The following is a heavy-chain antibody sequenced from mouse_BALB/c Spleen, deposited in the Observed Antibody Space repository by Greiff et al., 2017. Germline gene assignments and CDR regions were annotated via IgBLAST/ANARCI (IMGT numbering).Heavy chain of an antibody. CDR2: INSNGGST. J-gene: IGHJ2*01. Sequence: EVKLMESGGGLVKLGGSLKLSCAASGFTFSSYYMSWVRQTPEKRLELVAAINSNGGSTYYPDTVKGRFTISRDNAKNTLYLQMSSLKSEDTALYYCARQGEGYFDYWGQGTTLTVSS. CDR3: ARQGEGYFDY. CDR1: GFTFSSYY. V-gene: IGHV5-6-2*01.